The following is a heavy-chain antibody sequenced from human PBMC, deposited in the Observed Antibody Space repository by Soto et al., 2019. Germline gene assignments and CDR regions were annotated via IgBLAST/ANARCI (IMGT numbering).Heavy chain of an antibody. CDR1: GFSFTTYG. J-gene: IGHJ6*02. CDR3: AKDGTTAGIHYYGMDV. CDR2: IGRGGDT. Sequence: LRLSCEVSGFSFTTYGMNWVRQAPDKGLEWVSTIGRGGDTFYADSVKGRFTISRGISKNTLFLQMNSLRAEDTALYFCAKDGTTAGIHYYGMDVWGQGTTVTVSS. V-gene: IGHV3-23*01. D-gene: IGHD2-2*02.